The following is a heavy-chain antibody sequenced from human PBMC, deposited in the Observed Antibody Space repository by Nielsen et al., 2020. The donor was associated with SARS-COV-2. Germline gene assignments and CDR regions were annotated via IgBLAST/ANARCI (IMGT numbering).Heavy chain of an antibody. Sequence: GESLKISCAASGFTFSSYGMHWVRQAPGKGLEWVAVIWYDGSNKYYADSVKGRFTISRDNSKNTLYLQMNSLRAEDTAVYYCARDLAVGDAFDIWGQGTMVTVSS. D-gene: IGHD3-3*02. V-gene: IGHV3-33*01. J-gene: IGHJ3*02. CDR3: ARDLAVGDAFDI. CDR1: GFTFSSYG. CDR2: IWYDGSNK.